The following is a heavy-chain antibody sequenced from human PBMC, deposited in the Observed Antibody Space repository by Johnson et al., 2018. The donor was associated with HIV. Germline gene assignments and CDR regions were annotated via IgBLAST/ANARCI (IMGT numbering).Heavy chain of an antibody. Sequence: QVQLVESGGGLVQPGGSLSLSCAASGFTISSYGMHWVRLAPGKGLEWVAFIRYDGSNKYYADSVKGRFTISRDNSKNTLYLQMNSLRAEDTAVYYCATDVAAAGQWVAFDIWGQGTMVTVSS. CDR1: GFTISSYG. CDR3: ATDVAAAGQWVAFDI. J-gene: IGHJ3*02. V-gene: IGHV3-30*02. CDR2: IRYDGSNK. D-gene: IGHD6-13*01.